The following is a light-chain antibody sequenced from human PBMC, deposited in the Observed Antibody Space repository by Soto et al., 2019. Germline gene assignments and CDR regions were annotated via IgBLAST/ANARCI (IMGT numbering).Light chain of an antibody. CDR3: SSYTRTSTLYV. CDR1: SSDIGGYNY. J-gene: IGLJ1*01. CDR2: DVS. V-gene: IGLV2-14*03. Sequence: QSALTQPASVSGSPGQSITISCTGTSSDIGGYNYVSWYQQLPGKVPKLIIYDVSNRPPGVSDRFSGSKSGNAASLTISGLQAEDEADYYCSSYTRTSTLYVFGTGTKVTVL.